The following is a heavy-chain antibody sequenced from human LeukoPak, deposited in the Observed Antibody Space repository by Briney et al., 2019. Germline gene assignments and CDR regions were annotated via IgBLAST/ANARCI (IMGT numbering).Heavy chain of an antibody. J-gene: IGHJ6*04. CDR3: ATIRRLYCSSTSCYDAYYYYGMDV. D-gene: IGHD2-2*01. Sequence: GASVKVSCKASGGTFSSYAISWVRQAPGQGLEWMGGILPIFGTANYAQKFRGRVTVTADKSTSTAYMELSSLRSEDTAVYYCATIRRLYCSSTSCYDAYYYYGMDVWGKGTTVTVSS. V-gene: IGHV1-69*06. CDR2: ILPIFGTA. CDR1: GGTFSSYA.